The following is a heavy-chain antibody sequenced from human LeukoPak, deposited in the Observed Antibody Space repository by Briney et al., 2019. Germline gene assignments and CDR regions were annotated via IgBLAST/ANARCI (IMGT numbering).Heavy chain of an antibody. CDR2: ISAYNGNT. CDR1: GYTFTSYG. CDR3: ARGARGYGGYEYYYYYMDV. Sequence: ASVKVSCKASGYTFTSYGISWVRQAPGQGLEWMGWISAYNGNTNYAQKLQGRVTMTRDTSISTAYMELSRLRSDDTAVYYCARGARGYGGYEYYYYYMDVWGKGTTVTISS. J-gene: IGHJ6*03. D-gene: IGHD5-12*01. V-gene: IGHV1-18*01.